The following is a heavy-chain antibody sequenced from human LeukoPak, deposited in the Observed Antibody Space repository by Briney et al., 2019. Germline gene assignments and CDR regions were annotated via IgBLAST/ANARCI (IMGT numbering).Heavy chain of an antibody. CDR1: GGSISSYY. CDR2: IYYSGST. J-gene: IGHJ4*02. V-gene: IGHV4-59*01. D-gene: IGHD6-25*01. CDR3: ARSVRRDYIAALDY. Sequence: SETLSLTCTVSGGSISSYYLSWIRQPPGKGLEWIGYIYYSGSTNYNPSLKSRVTISVDTSKNQFSLKLSSVTAADTAVYYCARSVRRDYIAALDYWGQGTLVTVSS.